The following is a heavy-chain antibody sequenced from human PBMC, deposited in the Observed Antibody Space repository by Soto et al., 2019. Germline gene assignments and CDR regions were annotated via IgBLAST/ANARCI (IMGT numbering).Heavy chain of an antibody. CDR2: INPSGGST. V-gene: IGHV1-46*01. D-gene: IGHD2-15*01. CDR3: ARGLLRAPSLLQFDY. J-gene: IGHJ4*02. Sequence: QVQLVQSGAEVKKPGASVKVSCKASGYTFTSYYMHWVRQAPGQGLEWMGIINPSGGSTSYAQKFQGRVTMTRDTSTSTVYMELSSLRSEDTTVYYCARGLLRAPSLLQFDYWGQGTLVTVSS. CDR1: GYTFTSYY.